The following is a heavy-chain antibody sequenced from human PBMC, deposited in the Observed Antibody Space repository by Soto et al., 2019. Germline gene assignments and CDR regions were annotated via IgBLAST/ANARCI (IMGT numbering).Heavy chain of an antibody. J-gene: IGHJ5*02. CDR1: GFMFSEHA. V-gene: IGHV3-49*04. Sequence: SLSLSFNCSGFMFSEHAMTWVRQAPGKGLEWVGFIRNTPYGGTTDYAASVRGRFTISRDDSESIAYLQMNSLKTEDSGVYYCSRGSFGYYGPWGPGTLVTVSS. CDR2: IRNTPYGGTT. D-gene: IGHD2-2*03. CDR3: SRGSFGYYGP.